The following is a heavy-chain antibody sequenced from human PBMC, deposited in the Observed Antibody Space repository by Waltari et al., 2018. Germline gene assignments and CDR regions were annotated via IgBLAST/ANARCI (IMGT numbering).Heavy chain of an antibody. J-gene: IGHJ3*01. V-gene: IGHV4-39*01. CDR3: ARHDSQNNREG. CDR1: GGSISSSSYY. CDR2: IYYSGST. D-gene: IGHD1-26*01. Sequence: QLQLQESGPGLVKPSETLSLTCTVSGGSISSSSYYWGWIRQPPGKGLEWIGSIYYSGSTYYNPPLKSRVTISVDTSKNQFSLKRSSVTAADTAVYYCARHDSQNNREGWGQGTMVTVSS.